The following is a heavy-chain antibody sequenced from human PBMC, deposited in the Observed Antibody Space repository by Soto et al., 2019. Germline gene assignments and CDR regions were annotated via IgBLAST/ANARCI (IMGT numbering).Heavy chain of an antibody. V-gene: IGHV4-4*02. CDR1: GGYISSSNW. J-gene: IGHJ3*02. CDR3: ARDHSLRRSSLTGTTSDAFDI. D-gene: IGHD1-1*01. Sequence: QVQLQESGPGLVKPSGTLSLTCAVSGGYISSSNWWSWVRQPPGKGLEWIGEIYHSGSTNYNPSLKSRVTISVDKSKHQFSLKLSSVTAADTAVYYCARDHSLRRSSLTGTTSDAFDIWGQGTMVTVSS. CDR2: IYHSGST.